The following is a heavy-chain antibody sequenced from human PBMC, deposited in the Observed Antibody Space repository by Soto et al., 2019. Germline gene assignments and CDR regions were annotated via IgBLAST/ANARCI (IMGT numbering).Heavy chain of an antibody. V-gene: IGHV1-3*01. D-gene: IGHD2-21*02. CDR1: GYTFTSYA. CDR3: ARATMQTQYCGGDCSHFDY. CDR2: INAGNGDT. Sequence: GASVKVSCKASGYTFTSYAMHWVRQAPGQRLEWMGWINAGNGDTKYSQKFQGRVTMTRDTSTSTVYMELSSLRSEDTAVYYCARATMQTQYCGGDCSHFDYWGQGTLVTVSS. J-gene: IGHJ4*02.